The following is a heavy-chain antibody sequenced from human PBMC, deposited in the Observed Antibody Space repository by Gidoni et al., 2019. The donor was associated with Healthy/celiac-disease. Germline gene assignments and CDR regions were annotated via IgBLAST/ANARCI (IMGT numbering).Heavy chain of an antibody. J-gene: IGHJ4*02. D-gene: IGHD2-8*02. V-gene: IGHV3-11*06. CDR1: GFTFSDYY. Sequence: QVQLVESGGGLVKPGGSLRLSCAASGFTFSDYYMSWIRQAPGKGLEWVSYMSSSSSYTNYADSVKGRFTISRDNAKNSLYLQMNSLRAEDTAVYYCAGEGKRYCTGGVCYTHYWGQGTLVTVSS. CDR3: AGEGKRYCTGGVCYTHY. CDR2: MSSSSSYT.